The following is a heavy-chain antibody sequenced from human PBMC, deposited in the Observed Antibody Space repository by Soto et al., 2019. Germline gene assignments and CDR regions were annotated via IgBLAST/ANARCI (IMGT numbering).Heavy chain of an antibody. CDR2: ISGSGGST. D-gene: IGHD6-13*01. V-gene: IGHV3-23*01. CDR3: AYSSTPFDY. J-gene: IGHJ4*02. CDR1: GFTFSSYA. Sequence: EVQLLESGGGLVQPGGSLRLSCAASGFTFSSYAMSWVRRAPGKGLEWVSAISGSGGSTYYADSVKGRFTISRDNSKNTSDLQMNSLRAEDTAVYYCAYSSTPFDYWGQGTLVTVSS.